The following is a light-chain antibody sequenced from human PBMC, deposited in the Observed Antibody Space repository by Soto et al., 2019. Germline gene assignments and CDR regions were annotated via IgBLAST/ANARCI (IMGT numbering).Light chain of an antibody. CDR2: DAS. Sequence: DIQMTQSPASLSASVGDRVTITCRASQGISSWLAWYQQKPGKAPKLLIYDASSLESGVPSRFSGSGSGTEFTLTISSLHPDDFATYYCQQYDTYWTFGQGAKVDIK. CDR1: QGISSW. J-gene: IGKJ1*01. V-gene: IGKV1-5*01. CDR3: QQYDTYWT.